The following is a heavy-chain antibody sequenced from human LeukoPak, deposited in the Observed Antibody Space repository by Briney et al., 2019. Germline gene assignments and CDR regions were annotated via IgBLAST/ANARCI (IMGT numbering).Heavy chain of an antibody. CDR1: RFTFSSYS. Sequence: GGSLRLSCAASRFTFSSYSMNWVRQAPGKGLEWVSSISSSSSYIYYADSVKGRFTISRDNAKNSLYLQMNSLRAEDTAVYYCARDLPTHDAFDIWGQGTMVTVSS. J-gene: IGHJ3*02. CDR3: ARDLPTHDAFDI. V-gene: IGHV3-21*01. CDR2: ISSSSSYI.